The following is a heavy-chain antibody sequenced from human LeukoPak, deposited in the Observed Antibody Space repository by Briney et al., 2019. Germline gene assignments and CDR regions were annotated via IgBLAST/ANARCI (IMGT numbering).Heavy chain of an antibody. V-gene: IGHV3-48*02. D-gene: IGHD3-3*01. CDR1: GFTFSSYT. Sequence: GGSLRLSCAASGFTFSSYTMNWVRQAPGKGLEWVSYISSSNTIYYADSVKGRFTISRDNAKNSLYLQMNSLTDEDTAVYYCAPRGVVIDYWGQGTLVTVSS. CDR3: APRGVVIDY. J-gene: IGHJ4*02. CDR2: ISSSNTI.